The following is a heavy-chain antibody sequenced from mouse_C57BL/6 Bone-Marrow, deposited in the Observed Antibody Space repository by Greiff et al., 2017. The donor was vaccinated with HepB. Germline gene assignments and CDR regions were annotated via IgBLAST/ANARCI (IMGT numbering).Heavy chain of an antibody. D-gene: IGHD2-10*01. V-gene: IGHV1-72*01. J-gene: IGHJ1*03. CDR3: ARRESYYDPLYWYFDV. CDR2: IDPNSGGT. CDR1: GYTFTSYW. Sequence: QVQLKQSGAELVKPGASVKLSCKASGYTFTSYWMHWVKQRPGRGLEWIGRIDPNSGGTKYNEKFKSKATLTVDKPSSTAYMQLSSLTSEDSAVYYCARRESYYDPLYWYFDVWGTGTTVTVSS.